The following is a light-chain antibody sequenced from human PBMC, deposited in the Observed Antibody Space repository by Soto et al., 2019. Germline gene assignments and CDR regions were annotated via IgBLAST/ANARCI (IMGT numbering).Light chain of an antibody. V-gene: IGKV3-20*01. Sequence: EIVLTQSPGTLSLSPGERATLSCRASQSVSSNNLAWYQQQPGQAPRVVIYGASTRATGIPDRFSGSGSGTDFTLTISRLEPEDFAVYYCQQYGTSPFTFGPGTKVDIK. CDR1: QSVSSNN. J-gene: IGKJ3*01. CDR2: GAS. CDR3: QQYGTSPFT.